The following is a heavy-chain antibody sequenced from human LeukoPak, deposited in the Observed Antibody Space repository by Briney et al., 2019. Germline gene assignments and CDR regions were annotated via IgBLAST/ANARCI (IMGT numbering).Heavy chain of an antibody. CDR1: GGSFSGYY. CDR2: INHSGST. V-gene: IGHV4-34*01. CDR3: ARHLAVAASSFDS. J-gene: IGHJ4*02. D-gene: IGHD6-19*01. Sequence: SETLSLTCAVYGGSFSGYYWSWIRQPPGKGLEWIGEINHSGSTNYNPSLKSRITISVDTSKNQFSLKLSSVTAADTAVYYCARHLAVAASSFDSWGQGTLVTVSP.